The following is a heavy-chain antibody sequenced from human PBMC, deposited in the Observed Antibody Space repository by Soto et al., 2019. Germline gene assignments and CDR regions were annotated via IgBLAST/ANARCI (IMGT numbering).Heavy chain of an antibody. D-gene: IGHD3-3*01. Sequence: PSETLSLTCTVSGGSISSGDYYWSWIRQPPGKGLEWIGYIYYSGSTYYNPSLKGRVTISVDTSKNQFSLKLSSVTAADTAVYYCARDQSYDFWSGYYAVVDWGQGTLVTVSS. J-gene: IGHJ4*02. CDR2: IYYSGST. CDR3: ARDQSYDFWSGYYAVVD. V-gene: IGHV4-30-4*01. CDR1: GGSISSGDYY.